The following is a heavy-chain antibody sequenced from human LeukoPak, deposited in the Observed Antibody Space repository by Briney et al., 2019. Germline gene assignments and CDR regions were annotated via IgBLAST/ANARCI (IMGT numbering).Heavy chain of an antibody. CDR2: ISSSGSTI. V-gene: IGHV3-48*03. CDR3: ARGKDGPFDY. Sequence: PGGSLRLSCAASGFTFSSYEMNWVRQAPGKGLEWVSYISSSGSTIYYADSVKGRFTISRDNAKNSLYLQMNSLRAEDTALYYCARGKDGPFDYWGQGTLVTVSS. J-gene: IGHJ4*02. CDR1: GFTFSSYE.